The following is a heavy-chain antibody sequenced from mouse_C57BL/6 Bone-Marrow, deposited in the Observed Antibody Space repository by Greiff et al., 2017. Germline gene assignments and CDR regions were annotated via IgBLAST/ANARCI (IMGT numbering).Heavy chain of an antibody. Sequence: VQLQQPGAELVMPGASVKLSCKASGYTFTSYWMHWVKQRPGQGLEWIGEIDPSDSYTNYNQKFKGKSTLTVDKSSSTAYMQLSSLTSEDSAVYYWARAVIYYYGRGFAYWGQGTLVTVSA. CDR2: IDPSDSYT. CDR3: ARAVIYYYGRGFAY. CDR1: GYTFTSYW. V-gene: IGHV1-69*01. D-gene: IGHD1-1*01. J-gene: IGHJ3*01.